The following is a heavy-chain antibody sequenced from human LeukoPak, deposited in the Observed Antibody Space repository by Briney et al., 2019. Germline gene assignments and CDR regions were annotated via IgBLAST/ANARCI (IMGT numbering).Heavy chain of an antibody. CDR3: ARDWERDYYDSSGCLDY. V-gene: IGHV3-30-3*01. CDR1: GFTFSSYA. J-gene: IGHJ4*02. Sequence: GGSLRLSCAASGFTFSSYAMHWVRQAPGKGLEWVAVISYDGSNKYYADSVKGRFTISRDNSKNTLYLQMNSLRAEDTAVYYCARDWERDYYDSSGCLDYWGQGTLVTVSS. CDR2: ISYDGSNK. D-gene: IGHD3-22*01.